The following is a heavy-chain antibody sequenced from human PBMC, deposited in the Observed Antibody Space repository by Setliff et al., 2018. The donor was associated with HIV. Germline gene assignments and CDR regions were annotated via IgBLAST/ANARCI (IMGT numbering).Heavy chain of an antibody. J-gene: IGHJ4*02. Sequence: GASVKVSCKTSGYTFTDYYIHWVRQAPGQGLEWMGWINPKNGGTNYAQKFQGKVTMTRNTSISTAYLDLHRLISDDTAIYYCAKGSSGWSPRGANSWGQGTLVTVSS. CDR3: AKGSSGWSPRGANS. CDR1: GYTFTDYY. D-gene: IGHD6-19*01. V-gene: IGHV1-2*02. CDR2: INPKNGGT.